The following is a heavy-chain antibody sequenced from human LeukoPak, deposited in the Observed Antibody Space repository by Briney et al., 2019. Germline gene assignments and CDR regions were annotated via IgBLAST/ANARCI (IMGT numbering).Heavy chain of an antibody. V-gene: IGHV3-21*01. CDR1: GFTFSSYS. CDR3: AGGITDFWSGYYFDS. J-gene: IGHJ4*02. CDR2: ISSSSSYI. Sequence: PGGSLRLSCAASGFTFSSYSMNWVRQAPGKGLEWVSSISSSSSYIYYADSVKGRFTISRDNAKNSLYLQMNSLRAEDTAVYYCAGGITDFWSGYYFDSWGQGTLVTVSS. D-gene: IGHD3-3*01.